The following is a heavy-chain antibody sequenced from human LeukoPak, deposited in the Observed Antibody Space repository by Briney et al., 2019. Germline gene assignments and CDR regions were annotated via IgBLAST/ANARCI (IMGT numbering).Heavy chain of an antibody. CDR3: ARVTSYISGWYLSFDY. CDR2: IYSSGTT. D-gene: IGHD6-19*01. Sequence: SETLSLTCTVFGGSMSSYYWRWIRQPAGKGLEWIGRIYSSGTTNYNPSLKSRVTMSVDTSTNESSLKLTSVTAADTAVYYCARVTSYISGWYLSFDYWGQGALVTVPS. V-gene: IGHV4-4*07. CDR1: GGSMSSYY. J-gene: IGHJ4*02.